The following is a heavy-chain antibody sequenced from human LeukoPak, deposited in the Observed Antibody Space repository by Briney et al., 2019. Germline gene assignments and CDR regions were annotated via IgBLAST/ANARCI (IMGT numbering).Heavy chain of an antibody. V-gene: IGHV1-18*01. CDR2: VSAYNGNT. Sequence: ASVKVSCKASGYTFTSYGISWVRQAPGQGLEWMGWVSAYNGNTNYAQKFQGRVTITADKSTSTAYMELSSLRSDDTAVYYCARGPPRTCTGGTCYLDYWGQGTLVTVSS. CDR3: ARGPPRTCTGGTCYLDY. J-gene: IGHJ4*02. CDR1: GYTFTSYG. D-gene: IGHD2-8*02.